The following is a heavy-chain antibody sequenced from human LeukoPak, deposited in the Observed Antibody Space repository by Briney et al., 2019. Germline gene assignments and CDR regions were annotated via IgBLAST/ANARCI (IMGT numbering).Heavy chain of an antibody. CDR2: INPNSGGT. V-gene: IGHV1-2*06. CDR1: GYTFTGYY. Sequence: ASVEVSCKASGYTFTGYYIHWVRQAPGQGLEWMGRINPNSGGTNYAQKFQGRVTITTDESTSTAYMELSSLRSEDTAVYYCARGGYWGQGTLVTVSS. J-gene: IGHJ4*02. CDR3: ARGGY.